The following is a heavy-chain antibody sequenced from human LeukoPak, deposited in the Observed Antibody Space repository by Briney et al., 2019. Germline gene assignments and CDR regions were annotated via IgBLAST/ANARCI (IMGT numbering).Heavy chain of an antibody. Sequence: ASVKVSCKASGYSFTTYGISWVRQAPGQGLEWMGWINSNNGDTNYAGKVQGRVTMTTDTSTSTAYMELRSLRSDDTAVYYCARWRGFTGSIDENWFDPWGQGTLVTVSS. CDR2: INSNNGDT. D-gene: IGHD3-3*01. CDR3: ARWRGFTGSIDENWFDP. J-gene: IGHJ5*02. V-gene: IGHV1-18*01. CDR1: GYSFTTYG.